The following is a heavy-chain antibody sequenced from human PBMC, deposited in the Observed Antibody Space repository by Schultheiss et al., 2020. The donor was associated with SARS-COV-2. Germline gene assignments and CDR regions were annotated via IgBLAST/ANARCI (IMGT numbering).Heavy chain of an antibody. CDR1: GFTFSSYW. CDR3: ARDWGAVAGFDY. V-gene: IGHV3-23*01. Sequence: GESLKISCAASGFTFSSYWMHWVRQAPGKGLEWVSAISGSGGSTYYADSVKGRFTISRDNSKNTLYLQMNGLRAEDTAVYYCARDWGAVAGFDYWGQGTLVTVSS. CDR2: ISGSGGST. D-gene: IGHD6-19*01. J-gene: IGHJ4*02.